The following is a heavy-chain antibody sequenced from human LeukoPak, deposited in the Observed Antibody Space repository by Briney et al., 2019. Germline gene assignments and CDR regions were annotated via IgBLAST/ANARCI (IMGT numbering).Heavy chain of an antibody. CDR3: VKGLVAGNQYFDS. J-gene: IGHJ4*02. D-gene: IGHD2-15*01. V-gene: IGHV3-23*01. CDR1: GFTFSSYA. Sequence: GGSLRLFCVASGFTFSSYAMGWVRQAPGKGLEWVSAIGRDGINTKYADSVNGRFTVSKDNSRDTLYLQMRSLRADDTAIYYCVKGLVAGNQYFDSWGQGTLVTVSS. CDR2: IGRDGINT.